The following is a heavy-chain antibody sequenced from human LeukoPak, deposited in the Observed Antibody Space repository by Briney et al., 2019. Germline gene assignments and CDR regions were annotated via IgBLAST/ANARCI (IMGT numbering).Heavy chain of an antibody. CDR2: ISYDGSNK. CDR1: GFTFSSYG. V-gene: IGHV3-30*03. Sequence: GGSLRLSCAASGFTFSSYGIHWVRQAPGKGLEWVAVISYDGSNKYYADSVKGRFTISRDNSKNTLYLQMNSLRAEDTAVYYCTTDGGYGRGGDWGQGTLVTVSS. J-gene: IGHJ4*02. D-gene: IGHD5-12*01. CDR3: TTDGGYGRGGD.